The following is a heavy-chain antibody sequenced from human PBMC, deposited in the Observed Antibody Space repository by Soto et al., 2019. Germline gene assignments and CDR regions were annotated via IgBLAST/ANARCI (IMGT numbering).Heavy chain of an antibody. D-gene: IGHD2-8*02. J-gene: IGHJ4*02. Sequence: GVSLRLSCAASGFPFTNYWMNWVRQTPGKGLMWVSRISPDGSDVGYADSVEGRFTVSRDNAKNTLYLQMHSLRAEDTAMYYCACWGHIVPVAPSDFDRWGQGTLVSVSS. CDR1: GFPFTNYW. CDR3: ACWGHIVPVAPSDFDR. V-gene: IGHV3-74*01. CDR2: ISPDGSDV.